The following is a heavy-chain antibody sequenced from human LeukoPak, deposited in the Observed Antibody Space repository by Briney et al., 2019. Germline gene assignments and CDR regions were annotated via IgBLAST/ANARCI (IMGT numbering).Heavy chain of an antibody. J-gene: IGHJ6*03. CDR2: INSDGSST. CDR3: GRDYYYYYMDV. CDR1: GFTFSDYW. Sequence: GGSLRLSCATSGFTFSDYWLLWVRQDPGKGLVWASRINSDGSSTNYADSVKGRFTISRDNAKNTLYPQMNSLRAEDTAVYYCGRDYYYYYMDVWGKGTTVTVSS. V-gene: IGHV3-74*01.